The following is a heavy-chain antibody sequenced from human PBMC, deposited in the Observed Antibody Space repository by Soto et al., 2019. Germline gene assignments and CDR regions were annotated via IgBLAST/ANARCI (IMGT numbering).Heavy chain of an antibody. Sequence: QVQLQESGPGLVKPSQTLSLTCTVSGGSISSGGYYWSWIRQHPGKGLEWIGYIYYSGSTYYNPSLKSRVTISVDTSKNQFSLNLSSVTAADTAVYYCARYCSSTSCSRIIDYWGQGTLVTVSS. CDR1: GGSISSGGYY. V-gene: IGHV4-31*03. CDR3: ARYCSSTSCSRIIDY. CDR2: IYYSGST. J-gene: IGHJ4*02. D-gene: IGHD2-2*01.